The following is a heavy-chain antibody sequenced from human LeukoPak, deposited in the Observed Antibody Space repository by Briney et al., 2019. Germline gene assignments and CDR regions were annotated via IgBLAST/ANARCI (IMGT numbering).Heavy chain of an antibody. CDR3: AGGRVNWNYYGMDV. CDR2: INHSGST. J-gene: IGHJ6*02. Sequence: KPSETLSLTCAVYGGSFSGYYWSWIRQPPGRGLEWIGEINHSGSTDYNPSFKSRVTISVDTSKNQFSLKLTSVTAADTAVYYCAGGRVNWNYYGMDVWGQGTTVTVSS. V-gene: IGHV4-34*01. CDR1: GGSFSGYY. D-gene: IGHD1-1*01.